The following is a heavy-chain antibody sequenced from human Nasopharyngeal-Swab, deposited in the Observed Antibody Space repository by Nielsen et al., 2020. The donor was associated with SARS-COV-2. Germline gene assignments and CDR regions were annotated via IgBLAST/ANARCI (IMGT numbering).Heavy chain of an antibody. J-gene: IGHJ4*02. CDR3: AREVVGGLVDS. D-gene: IGHD1-26*01. CDR2: FSYTGIT. V-gene: IGHV4-61*01. Sequence: SETLSLTCTVSGGSISSGSIRSYYWSWIRQPPGKGLEWIGYFSYTGITNYHPSLKSRVTISVDMSKNQFSLKLSSVAAADTAVYYCAREVVGGLVDSWGQGTLVTVSS. CDR1: GGSISSGSIRSYY.